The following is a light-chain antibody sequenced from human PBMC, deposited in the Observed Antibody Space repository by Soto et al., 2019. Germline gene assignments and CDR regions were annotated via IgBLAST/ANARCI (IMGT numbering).Light chain of an antibody. CDR2: EVT. V-gene: IGLV2-8*01. J-gene: IGLJ2*01. CDR1: NSDVGAYNY. Sequence: QSVLTQPPSASGSPGQSVTISCTGSNSDVGAYNYVSWYRQHPGKAPKLMIYEVTKRPSGVPDRFSGSKSGNTASLTVSGLQAEDEAEYYCGSYAGSNNFVIFGGGTKLTVL. CDR3: GSYAGSNNFVI.